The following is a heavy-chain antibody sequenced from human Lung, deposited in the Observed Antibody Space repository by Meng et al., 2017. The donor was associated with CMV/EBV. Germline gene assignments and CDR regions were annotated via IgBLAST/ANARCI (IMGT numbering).Heavy chain of an antibody. CDR1: GFTFSSYA. D-gene: IGHD6-13*01. Sequence: GGSLRLXCAASGFTFSSYAMGWVRQAPGKGLEWVSAISGSGGSTYYADSVKVRFTISRDNSKNTLYLQMNSLRAEDTAVYYCEKYIAAAGILSVYFDFWGQGTXVNGAS. J-gene: IGHJ4*02. V-gene: IGHV3-23*01. CDR3: EKYIAAAGILSVYFDF. CDR2: ISGSGGST.